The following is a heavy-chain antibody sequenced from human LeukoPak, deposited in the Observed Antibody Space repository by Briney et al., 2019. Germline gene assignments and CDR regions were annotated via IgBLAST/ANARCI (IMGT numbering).Heavy chain of an antibody. CDR3: ARGLLKGQLHLGYSYYIDV. V-gene: IGHV4-59*13. D-gene: IGHD2-2*01. Sequence: KSSETLSLTCTVSGDSISSYYWSWIPQPPGKGLEWIGYIYNSESTYYNPSLKSRFTTSVDTAKNQFSLKLTSVTAADTAVYYWARGLLKGQLHLGYSYYIDVWGKGTTITVSS. J-gene: IGHJ6*03. CDR2: IYNSEST. CDR1: GDSISSYY.